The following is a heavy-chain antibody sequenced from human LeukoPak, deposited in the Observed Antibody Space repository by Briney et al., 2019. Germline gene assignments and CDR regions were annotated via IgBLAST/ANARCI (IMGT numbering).Heavy chain of an antibody. CDR1: GFTVSSNY. Sequence: GGSLRLSCAASGFTVSSNYMSWVRQAPGKGLEWVSVIYSGGSTYYADSVKGRFTISRDNSKNTMYLQMNSLRAEDTAVYYCARGQGRYFDWSGEPLHYYYGMDVWGQGTTVTVSS. CDR3: ARGQGRYFDWSGEPLHYYYGMDV. V-gene: IGHV3-53*01. D-gene: IGHD3-9*01. J-gene: IGHJ6*02. CDR2: IYSGGST.